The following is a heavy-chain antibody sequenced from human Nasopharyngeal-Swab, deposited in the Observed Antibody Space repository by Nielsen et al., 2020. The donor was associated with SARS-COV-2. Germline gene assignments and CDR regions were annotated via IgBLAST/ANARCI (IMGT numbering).Heavy chain of an antibody. J-gene: IGHJ6*02. Sequence: GESLKISCAASGFTFNNYNFNWVRQAPGKGLEWVGFIRSKAYGGTTEYAASVKGRFSISGDDSKRIAYLQMNSLKTEDTAVYYCTRGSRYYPDYYFGMDVWGQGTTVTVSS. D-gene: IGHD3-3*01. CDR3: TRGSRYYPDYYFGMDV. V-gene: IGHV3-49*04. CDR2: IRSKAYGGTT. CDR1: GFTFNNYN.